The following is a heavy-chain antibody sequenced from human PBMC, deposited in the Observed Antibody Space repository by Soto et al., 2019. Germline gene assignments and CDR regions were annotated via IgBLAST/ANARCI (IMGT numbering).Heavy chain of an antibody. Sequence: SETLSLTCTVSGGSISSYYWSWIRQPPGKGLEWIGYIYYSGSTNYNPSLKSRVTISVDTSKNQFSLKLSSVTAADTAVYYCARGIPTYGGNSGIYFDYWGQGTLVTVSS. D-gene: IGHD4-17*01. CDR3: ARGIPTYGGNSGIYFDY. V-gene: IGHV4-59*01. CDR2: IYYSGST. J-gene: IGHJ4*02. CDR1: GGSISSYY.